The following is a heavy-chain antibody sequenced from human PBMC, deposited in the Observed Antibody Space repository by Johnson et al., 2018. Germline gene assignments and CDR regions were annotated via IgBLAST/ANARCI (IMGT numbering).Heavy chain of an antibody. CDR3: ARGYCSGGSCYFGGGWYFDL. D-gene: IGHD2-15*01. CDR2: ISSNGGGT. V-gene: IGHV3-64*01. CDR1: GFTFSSYA. J-gene: IGHJ2*01. Sequence: VQLVESGGGLVQXGGSXRLXCAAPGFTFSSYAMHWVRQAPGKGLEFVSAISSNGGGTYYANSVKGSFPIPRDNSKNTLYLQMGSLRAEDMAVYYCARGYCSGGSCYFGGGWYFDLWGRGTLVTVSS.